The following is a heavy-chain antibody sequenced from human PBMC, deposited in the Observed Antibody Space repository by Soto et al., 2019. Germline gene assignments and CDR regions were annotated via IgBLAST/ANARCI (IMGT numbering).Heavy chain of an antibody. D-gene: IGHD5-12*01. CDR2: INHSGST. V-gene: IGHV4-34*01. CDR1: GGSFSGYY. Sequence: QVQLQQWGAGLLKPSETLSLTCAVYGGSFSGYYWSWIRQPPGKGLEWIGEINHSGSTNYNPSLKSRVTISVDTSKNQFPLKLSSVTAADTAVYYCARGRWLRSSFDYWGQGTLVTVSS. J-gene: IGHJ4*02. CDR3: ARGRWLRSSFDY.